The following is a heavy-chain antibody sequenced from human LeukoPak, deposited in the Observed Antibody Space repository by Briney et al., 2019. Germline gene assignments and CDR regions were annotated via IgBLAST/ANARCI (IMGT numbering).Heavy chain of an antibody. CDR1: GYSFTSYW. D-gene: IGHD2-15*01. CDR3: ASTTFYCSGGSCYFDWFDP. J-gene: IGHJ5*02. CDR2: IYPGDSDT. V-gene: IGHV5-51*01. Sequence: GESLKISCKGSGYSFTSYWIGWVRQMPGKGLEWMGIIYPGDSDTRYSPSFQGQVTISADKSISTAYLQWSSLKASDTAMYYCASTTFYCSGGSCYFDWFDPWGQGTPVTVSS.